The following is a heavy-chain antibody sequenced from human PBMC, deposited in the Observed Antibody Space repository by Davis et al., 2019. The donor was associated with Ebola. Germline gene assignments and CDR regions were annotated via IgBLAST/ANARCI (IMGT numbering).Heavy chain of an antibody. D-gene: IGHD2-21*01. Sequence: PGGSLRLSCAASGFTFSSNWMSWVRQVPGKGPEWVAKIKEDGSQKYYVDSVKGRFTISRDNAKNSLYLQMDSLRAEDTAVYYCARDVVVASWGQGTLVTVSS. CDR2: IKEDGSQK. V-gene: IGHV3-7*03. CDR3: ARDVVVAS. J-gene: IGHJ5*02. CDR1: GFTFSSNW.